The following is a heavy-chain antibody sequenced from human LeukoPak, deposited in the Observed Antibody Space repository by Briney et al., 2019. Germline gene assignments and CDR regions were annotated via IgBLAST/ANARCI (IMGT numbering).Heavy chain of an antibody. Sequence: GGSLRLSCAASGFTFSSYAMHWVRQAPGKGLEWVAVVSYDGSNKYYADSVKGRFTISRDNAENSVHLQMNSLRAEDTAVYYCARDPTQYLRYGYFDSWGQGALVTVSS. V-gene: IGHV3-30-3*01. CDR3: ARDPTQYLRYGYFDS. J-gene: IGHJ4*02. CDR2: VSYDGSNK. D-gene: IGHD3-9*01. CDR1: GFTFSSYA.